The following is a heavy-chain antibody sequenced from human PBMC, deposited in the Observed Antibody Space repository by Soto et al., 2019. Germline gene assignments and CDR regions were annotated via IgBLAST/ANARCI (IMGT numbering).Heavy chain of an antibody. CDR2: MNPNSGNT. CDR3: ARGTYYYGSGSYYSFPFDP. Sequence: ASVKVSCKASGYTFTSYDINWVRQATGQGLEWMGWMNPNSGNTGYAQKFQGRVTMTRNTSISTAYMELSSLRSEDTAVYYCARGTYYYGSGSYYSFPFDPWGQGTLGTVSS. D-gene: IGHD3-10*01. V-gene: IGHV1-8*01. J-gene: IGHJ5*02. CDR1: GYTFTSYD.